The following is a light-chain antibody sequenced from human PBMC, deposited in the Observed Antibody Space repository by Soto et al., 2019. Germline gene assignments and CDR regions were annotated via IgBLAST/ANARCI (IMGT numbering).Light chain of an antibody. CDR3: QQYNSSPT. CDR1: QSISSW. Sequence: DIQMTQSPSTLSASVGDRVTITCRASQSISSWLAWYQQKPGKAPKLLIYKASRVESGVPSRLSGSGSETEFTLTISSLQPDDFATYYCQQYNSSPTFGQGTKVEIK. V-gene: IGKV1-5*03. CDR2: KAS. J-gene: IGKJ1*01.